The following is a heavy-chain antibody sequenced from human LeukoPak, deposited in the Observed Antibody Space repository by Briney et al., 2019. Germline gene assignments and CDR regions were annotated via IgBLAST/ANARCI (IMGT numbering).Heavy chain of an antibody. CDR1: GFTFSSYG. CDR2: IRYDGSNK. V-gene: IGHV3-30*02. J-gene: IGHJ4*02. D-gene: IGHD4-17*01. Sequence: PGGSLRLSCAASGFTFSSYGMHWVRQAPGKGLEWVAFIRYDGSNKYYADSVKGRFTISRDNSKNTLYLQMNSLRAEDAAVYYCAKDAVLYGDALVDYWGQGTLVTVSS. CDR3: AKDAVLYGDALVDY.